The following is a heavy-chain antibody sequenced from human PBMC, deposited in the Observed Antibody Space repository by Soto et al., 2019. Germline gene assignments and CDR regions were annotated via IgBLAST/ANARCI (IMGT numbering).Heavy chain of an antibody. Sequence: SVKVSCKASGCTFSSYAISWVRQAPGQGLEWMGGIIPIFGTANYAQKFQGRVTITADESTSTAYMELSSLRSEDTAVYYCARDMVPNNAFDIWGQGTMVTVSS. CDR1: GCTFSSYA. J-gene: IGHJ3*02. D-gene: IGHD3-10*01. CDR2: IIPIFGTA. CDR3: ARDMVPNNAFDI. V-gene: IGHV1-69*13.